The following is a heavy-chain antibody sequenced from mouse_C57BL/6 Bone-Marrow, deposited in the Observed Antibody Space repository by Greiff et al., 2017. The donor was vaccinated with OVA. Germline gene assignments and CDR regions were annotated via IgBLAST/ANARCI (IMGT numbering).Heavy chain of an antibody. Sequence: VQLQQPGAELVKPGASVQLSCKASGSTFTSYWMQWVKQRPGQGLEWIGEIDPSDRYTNYNQKFKGKATLTVDTSSSTAYMQLSSLTSEDSAVYYCARCGIDGYYPDYWGQGTTLTVSS. CDR2: IDPSDRYT. CDR1: GSTFTSYW. D-gene: IGHD2-3*01. J-gene: IGHJ2*01. CDR3: ARCGIDGYYPDY. V-gene: IGHV1-50*01.